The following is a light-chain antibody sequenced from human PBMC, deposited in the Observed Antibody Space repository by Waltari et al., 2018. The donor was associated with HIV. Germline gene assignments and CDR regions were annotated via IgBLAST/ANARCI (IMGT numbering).Light chain of an antibody. Sequence: IQMTQSPSALSASVGDPVTITCRASQKISRYLNWYQKKVGEAPKLLVYGASSLQSGVPARFRGSGSGSEYFLSISSLKSDDFAYFCQQSYGAPFTFG. V-gene: IGKV1-39*01. CDR1: QKISRY. J-gene: IGKJ5*01. CDR3: QQSYGAPFT. CDR2: GAS.